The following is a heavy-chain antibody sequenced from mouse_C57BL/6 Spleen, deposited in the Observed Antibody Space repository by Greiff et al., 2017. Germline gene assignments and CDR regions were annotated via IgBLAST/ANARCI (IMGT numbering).Heavy chain of an antibody. CDR3: AYDYGEGFAY. CDR2: INPSTGGT. Sequence: VQLQQSGPELVKPGASVTISCKASGYSFTGYYMNWVKQSPEKSLEWIGEINPSTGGTTYNKKFKAKATLTVDKSSSTAYMQLKSLTSEDSAVYYCAYDYGEGFAYWGQGTLVTVSA. CDR1: GYSFTGYY. J-gene: IGHJ3*01. V-gene: IGHV1-42*01. D-gene: IGHD2-4*01.